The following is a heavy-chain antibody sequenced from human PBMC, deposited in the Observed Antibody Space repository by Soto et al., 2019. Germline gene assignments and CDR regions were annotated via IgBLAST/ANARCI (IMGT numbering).Heavy chain of an antibody. D-gene: IGHD1-7*01. CDR2: ISWNSGSI. J-gene: IGHJ3*02. CDR3: AKDRGLTGTTDAFDI. Sequence: GGSLRLSCAASGFTFDDYAMHWVRQAPGKGLEWVSGISWNSGSIGYADSVKGRFTISRDNAKNSLYLQMNSLRAEDTALYYCAKDRGLTGTTDAFDIWGQGTMVTVSS. CDR1: GFTFDDYA. V-gene: IGHV3-9*01.